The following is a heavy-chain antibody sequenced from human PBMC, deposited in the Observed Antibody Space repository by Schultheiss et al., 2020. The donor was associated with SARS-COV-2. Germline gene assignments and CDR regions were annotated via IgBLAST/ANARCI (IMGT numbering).Heavy chain of an antibody. Sequence: SGPTLVKPTQTLTLTCTFSGFSLSTSGICVSWIRQPPGKALEWLAVIYWNDDKPYSPSLKSRLTVTKDTSKNQVVLTMTNMDPVDTATYYCAHKGRGSGSFPNWGQGTLVTVSS. CDR3: AHKGRGSGSFPN. CDR1: GFSLSTSGIC. D-gene: IGHD3-10*01. J-gene: IGHJ4*02. V-gene: IGHV2-5*08. CDR2: IYWNDDK.